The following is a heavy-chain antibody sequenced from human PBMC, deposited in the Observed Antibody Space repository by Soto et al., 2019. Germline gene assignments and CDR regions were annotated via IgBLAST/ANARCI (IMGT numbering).Heavy chain of an antibody. V-gene: IGHV4-31*03. D-gene: IGHD3-22*01. CDR3: ASLNYYDSSGYYYRFDY. Sequence: SETLSLTCTASGGSISSGGYYWSWIRQHPGKGLEWIGYIYYSGSTYYNPSLKSRVTISVDTSKNQFSLKLSSVTAADTAVYYCASLNYYDSSGYYYRFDYWGQGTLVTVSS. CDR2: IYYSGST. CDR1: GGSISSGGYY. J-gene: IGHJ4*02.